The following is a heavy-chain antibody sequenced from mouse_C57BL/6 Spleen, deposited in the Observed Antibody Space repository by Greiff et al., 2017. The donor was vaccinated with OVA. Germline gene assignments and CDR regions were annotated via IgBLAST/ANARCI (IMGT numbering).Heavy chain of an antibody. CDR2: IYPGSGST. D-gene: IGHD2-14*01. CDR3: ARRKYDWPGFAY. V-gene: IGHV1-55*01. CDR1: GYTFTSYW. Sequence: QVQLQQPGAELVKPGASVKMSCKASGYTFTSYWITWVKQRPGQGLEWIGDIYPGSGSTNYNEKFKSKATLTVDTSSSTAYMQLSSLTSEDSAVYYCARRKYDWPGFAYWGQGTLVTVSA. J-gene: IGHJ3*01.